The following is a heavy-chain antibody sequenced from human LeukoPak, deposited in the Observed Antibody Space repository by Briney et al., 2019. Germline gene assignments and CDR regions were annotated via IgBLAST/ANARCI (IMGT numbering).Heavy chain of an antibody. J-gene: IGHJ4*02. CDR2: IYYSGST. CDR1: GGSISSYY. V-gene: IGHV4-59*01. Sequence: SETLSLTCTVSGGSISSYYWSWIRQPPGRGLEWIGYIYYSGSTNYNPSLKSRVTISVDTSKNQFSLKLSSVTAADTAVYYCARRGWNYGEYYFDYWGQGTLVTVSS. D-gene: IGHD1-7*01. CDR3: ARRGWNYGEYYFDY.